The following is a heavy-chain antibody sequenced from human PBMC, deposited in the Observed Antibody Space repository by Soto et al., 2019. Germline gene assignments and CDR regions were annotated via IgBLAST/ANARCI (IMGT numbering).Heavy chain of an antibody. CDR1: GFIFSNFA. Sequence: PGGSLRLSCAASGFIFSNFAMSWVRQAPGKGLEWVSGISASGGSTYYADSVKGRFTVSRDNSRNTLYVQMNSLRVEDTAVYYCAKGLNYDSSAYHEVKTEYFQHWGQGTLVTVSS. CDR3: AKGLNYDSSAYHEVKTEYFQH. D-gene: IGHD3-22*01. V-gene: IGHV3-23*01. CDR2: ISASGGST. J-gene: IGHJ1*01.